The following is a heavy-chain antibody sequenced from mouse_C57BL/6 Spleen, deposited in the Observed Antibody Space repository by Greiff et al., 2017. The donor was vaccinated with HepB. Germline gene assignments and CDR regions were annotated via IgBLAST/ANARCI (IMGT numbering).Heavy chain of an antibody. Sequence: DVKLVESGGDLVKPGGSLKLSCAASGFTFSSYGMSWVRQTPDKRLEWVATISSGGSYTYYPDSVKGRFTISRDNAKNTLYLQMSSLKSEDTAMYYCARDSSGDFDYWGQGTTLTVSS. CDR1: GFTFSSYG. V-gene: IGHV5-6*02. CDR3: ARDSSGDFDY. CDR2: ISSGGSYT. D-gene: IGHD3-2*02. J-gene: IGHJ2*01.